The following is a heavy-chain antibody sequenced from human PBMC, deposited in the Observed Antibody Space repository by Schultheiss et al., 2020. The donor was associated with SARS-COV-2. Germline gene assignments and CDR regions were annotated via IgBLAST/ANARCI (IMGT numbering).Heavy chain of an antibody. Sequence: GGSLRLSCAASGFTFSNAWMSWVRQAPGKGLEWVSYISISSSTIYYADSVKGRFTISRDNAKNSLYLQMNSLRAEDTAVYYCARDPPESTPDPWGQGTLVTVSS. CDR1: GFTFSNAW. J-gene: IGHJ5*02. V-gene: IGHV3-48*01. CDR3: ARDPPESTPDP. D-gene: IGHD1-14*01. CDR2: ISISSSTI.